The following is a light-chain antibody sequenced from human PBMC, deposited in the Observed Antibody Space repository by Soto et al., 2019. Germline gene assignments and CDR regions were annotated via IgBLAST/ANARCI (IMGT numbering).Light chain of an antibody. CDR2: DVS. CDR3: SSYTSSSTVL. Sequence: QSALTQPASVSGSPGLSITISCTGTSSDVGSYNYVSWYQQHPGKAPKLTIYDVSNRPSGVSNRFSGSKSGNTASLTISGLQAEDEADYYCSSYTSSSTVLFGGGTKVTVL. CDR1: SSDVGSYNY. V-gene: IGLV2-14*01. J-gene: IGLJ2*01.